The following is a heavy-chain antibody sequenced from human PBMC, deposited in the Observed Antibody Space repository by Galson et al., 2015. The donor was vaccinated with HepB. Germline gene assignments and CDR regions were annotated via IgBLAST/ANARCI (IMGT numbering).Heavy chain of an antibody. CDR1: GFTFSSYG. CDR3: VKSQSTDYSISWHDDAFDF. CDR2: ISYDGNNK. D-gene: IGHD6-6*01. Sequence: SLRLSCAASGFTFSSYGMHWVRQALGKGLEWVAVISYDGNNKYHADSVKGRFTISRDNSENTLYLQMNSLRAEDTAVYYCVKSQSTDYSISWHDDAFDFWGQGTLVTVSS. J-gene: IGHJ4*02. V-gene: IGHV3-30*18.